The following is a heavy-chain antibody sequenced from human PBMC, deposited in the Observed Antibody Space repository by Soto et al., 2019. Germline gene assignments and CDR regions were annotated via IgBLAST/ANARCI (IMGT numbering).Heavy chain of an antibody. CDR2: INAGNGNT. V-gene: IGHV1-3*01. J-gene: IGHJ4*02. CDR1: GYTFTSYA. Sequence: ASVKVSCKASGYTFTSYAMHWVRQAPGQRLEWMGWINAGNGNTKYSQKFQGRVTITRDTSASTAYMELSSLRSEDTAVYYCAQNEGQNGSGGWDWGQGTLVTVSS. CDR3: AQNEGQNGSGGWD. D-gene: IGHD2-15*01.